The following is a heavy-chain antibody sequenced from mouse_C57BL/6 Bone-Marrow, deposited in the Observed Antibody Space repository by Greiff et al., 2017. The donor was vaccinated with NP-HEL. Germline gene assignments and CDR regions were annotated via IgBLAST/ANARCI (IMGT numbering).Heavy chain of an antibody. V-gene: IGHV5-6*02. CDR1: GFTFSSYG. CDR2: ISSGGSYT. CDR3: ARHAITTVVGPFAY. D-gene: IGHD1-1*01. J-gene: IGHJ3*01. Sequence: EVKLVESGGDLVKPGGSLKLSCAASGFTFSSYGMSWVRQTPDKRLEWVATISSGGSYTYYPDSVEGRFTISRDNAKNTLYLQMSSLTSEDTAMYYCARHAITTVVGPFAYWGQGTLVTVSA.